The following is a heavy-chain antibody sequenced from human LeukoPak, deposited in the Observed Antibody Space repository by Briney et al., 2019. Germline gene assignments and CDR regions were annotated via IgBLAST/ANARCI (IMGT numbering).Heavy chain of an antibody. D-gene: IGHD3-22*01. CDR3: ARGTTTQAYYYDSSGPRGLYYFDY. V-gene: IGHV1-46*01. CDR2: INPSGGST. J-gene: IGHJ4*02. Sequence: ASVKVSCKASGYTFTSYYMHWVRQAPGQGLEWMGIINPSGGSTSYAQKFQGRVTMTRDTSTSTVYMELSSLRSEDTAVHYCARGTTTQAYYYDSSGPRGLYYFDYWGQGTLVTVSS. CDR1: GYTFTSYY.